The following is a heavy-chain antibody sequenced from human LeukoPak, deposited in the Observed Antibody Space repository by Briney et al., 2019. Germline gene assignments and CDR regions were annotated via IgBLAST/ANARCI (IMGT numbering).Heavy chain of an antibody. Sequence: SETLSLTCTVSGGSISSYYWSWIRQPAGKGLEWIGRIYTSGSTNYNPSLKSRVTMSVDTSKNQFSLKLSSVTAADTAVYYCARATRAAGFYYYYYYVDVWGKGTTVTVSS. CDR3: ARATRAAGFYYYYYYVDV. D-gene: IGHD6-13*01. J-gene: IGHJ6*03. V-gene: IGHV4-4*07. CDR1: GGSISSYY. CDR2: IYTSGST.